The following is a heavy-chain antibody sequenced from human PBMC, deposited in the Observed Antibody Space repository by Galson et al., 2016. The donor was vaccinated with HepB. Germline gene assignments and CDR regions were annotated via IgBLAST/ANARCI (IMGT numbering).Heavy chain of an antibody. CDR3: AREGYGGFDC. V-gene: IGHV3-7*03. Sequence: SLRLSCAASGFTFNNYWMSWVRQAPGKGLEWVANITQNGREKDYVDSVKGRFTISRDNAKNSLYLQVNSLRAKDTAVYYCAREGYGGFDCWGQGDLVTVSS. CDR1: GFTFNNYW. CDR2: ITQNGREK. J-gene: IGHJ4*02. D-gene: IGHD4-23*01.